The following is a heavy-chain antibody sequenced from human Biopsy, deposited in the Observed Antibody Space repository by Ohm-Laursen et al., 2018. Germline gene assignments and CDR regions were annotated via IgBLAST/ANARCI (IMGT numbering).Heavy chain of an antibody. J-gene: IGHJ4*02. CDR3: ALGGGSYVNFDY. CDR1: GGSISNYF. Sequence: SDTLSLTCAVSGGSISNYFWTWIRQPPGKGLEWIGYFRFEDRTSYNSSLKSRVTISADTSKNQFSLRLGSVTAADTAVYYCALGGGSYVNFDYWGQGTLVTVSS. D-gene: IGHD1-26*01. CDR2: FRFEDRT. V-gene: IGHV4-59*07.